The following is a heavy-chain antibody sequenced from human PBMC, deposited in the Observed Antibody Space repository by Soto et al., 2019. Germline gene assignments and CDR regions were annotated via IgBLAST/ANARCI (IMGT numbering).Heavy chain of an antibody. CDR3: TSLAYGDSSDAAFDT. Sequence: QVQLVQSGAEVKKPGASVKVSCKASGYIFTSYGISWVRQAPGQGLEWMGWISAYNGNRNYAQKFQGRVTMTTDTSTSTDYMELRSLRSDDTAVYYCTSLAYGDSSDAAFDTWGQGTMVTVSS. V-gene: IGHV1-18*01. D-gene: IGHD4-17*01. CDR2: ISAYNGNR. J-gene: IGHJ3*02. CDR1: GYIFTSYG.